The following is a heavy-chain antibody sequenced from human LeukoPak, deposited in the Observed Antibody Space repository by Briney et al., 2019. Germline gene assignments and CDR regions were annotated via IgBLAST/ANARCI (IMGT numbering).Heavy chain of an antibody. V-gene: IGHV4-38-2*02. CDR3: ARVGGWYYYFDY. CDR2: IYHSGST. J-gene: IGHJ4*02. Sequence: SETLSLTCTVSGYSISSGYYWGWIRQSPGKGLEWIGSIYHSGSTYYNPSLKSRVTISVDTSKNQFSLKLSSVTAADTAVYYCARVGGWYYYFDYWGQGTLVTVSS. CDR1: GYSISSGYY. D-gene: IGHD6-19*01.